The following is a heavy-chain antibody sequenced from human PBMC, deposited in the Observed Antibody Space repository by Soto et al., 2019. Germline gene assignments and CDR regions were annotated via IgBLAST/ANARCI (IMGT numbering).Heavy chain of an antibody. V-gene: IGHV3-72*01. CDR2: ARNKANSYTT. J-gene: IGHJ4*02. CDR3: ARLMGTSFDL. D-gene: IGHD2-8*01. Sequence: PGGSLRLSFAASGFTFSDHLMDWVRQAPGKGLEWVGRARNKANSYTTAYAASVKGRFTISRDASKNSLSLQMKSLKTEDTAVYFCARLMGTSFDLWGQGTLVTVPS. CDR1: GFTFSDHL.